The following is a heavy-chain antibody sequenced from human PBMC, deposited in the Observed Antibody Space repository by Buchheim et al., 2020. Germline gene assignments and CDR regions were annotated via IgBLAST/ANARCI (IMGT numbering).Heavy chain of an antibody. CDR1: GFTFSSYS. D-gene: IGHD6-19*01. V-gene: IGHV3-21*01. J-gene: IGHJ6*02. Sequence: EVQLVESGGGLVKPGGSLRLSCAASGFTFSSYSMNWVRQAPGKGLEWVSSISSSSSYIYYADSVKGRFTISRENAKNSLYLQMNSLRAEDTAVYYCARGTNSLYSSGWYRENYYYYGMDVWGQGTT. CDR3: ARGTNSLYSSGWYRENYYYYGMDV. CDR2: ISSSSSYI.